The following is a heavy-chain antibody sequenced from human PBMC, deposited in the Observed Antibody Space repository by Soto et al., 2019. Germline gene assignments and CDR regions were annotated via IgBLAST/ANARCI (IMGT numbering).Heavy chain of an antibody. D-gene: IGHD3-22*01. V-gene: IGHV1-18*04. CDR3: ARVPLRYYDSSGLFDY. J-gene: IGHJ4*02. Sequence: GASVKVSCKASGYTFTSYGISWVRQAPGQGLEWMGWISAYNGNTNYAQKLQGRVTMTTDTSTSTAYMELRSLRSDDTAVYYCARVPLRYYDSSGLFDYWGQGTLVTVYS. CDR1: GYTFTSYG. CDR2: ISAYNGNT.